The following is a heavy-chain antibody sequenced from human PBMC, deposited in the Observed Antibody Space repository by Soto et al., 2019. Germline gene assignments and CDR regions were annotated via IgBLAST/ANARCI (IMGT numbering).Heavy chain of an antibody. CDR1: GDSVSSDNYY. CDR2: IYSSVST. CDR3: ARDIRGYSRAFDY. V-gene: IGHV4-61*01. J-gene: IGHJ4*02. Sequence: SKTLSLTCTVSGDSVSSDNYYWTWIRQPPGKGLEWIGYIYSSVSTNYNPSLKSRVTISLDTSSNQFSLKLTSVTAAYTAVYYCARDIRGYSRAFDYWGQGTLVTGSS. D-gene: IGHD5-18*01.